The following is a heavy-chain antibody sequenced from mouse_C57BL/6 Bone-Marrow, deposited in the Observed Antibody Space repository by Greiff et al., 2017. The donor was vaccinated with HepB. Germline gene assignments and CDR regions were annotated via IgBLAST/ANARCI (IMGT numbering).Heavy chain of an antibody. D-gene: IGHD2-1*01. CDR2: ISGGGGNT. V-gene: IGHV5-9*01. CDR1: GFTFSSYT. J-gene: IGHJ1*03. Sequence: EVQLVESGGGLVKPGGSLKLSCAASGFTFSSYTMSWVRQTPEKRLEWVATISGGGGNTYYPDSVKGRFTISRDNAKNTLYLQMSRLRSEDTALYYCARQGKPYWYFDVWGTGTTVTVSS. CDR3: ARQGKPYWYFDV.